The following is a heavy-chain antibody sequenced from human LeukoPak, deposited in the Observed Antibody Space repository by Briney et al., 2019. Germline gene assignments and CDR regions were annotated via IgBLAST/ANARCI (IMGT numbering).Heavy chain of an antibody. J-gene: IGHJ5*02. D-gene: IGHD3-10*01. CDR2: IVPYSGGT. V-gene: IGHV1-2*02. CDR3: ARGNYYGSGPLFGA. CDR1: GYNFNEDY. Sequence: ASVKVSCKASGYNFNEDYMHWVRQAPGKGLEWMGWIVPYSGGTNSAQKFQGRVTMTRDTSISTAYMELSSLSSDDTGEYYCARGNYYGSGPLFGAWGQGTLVTVSS.